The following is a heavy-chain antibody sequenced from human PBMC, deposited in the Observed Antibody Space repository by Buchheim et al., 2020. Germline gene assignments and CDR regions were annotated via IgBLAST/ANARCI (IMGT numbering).Heavy chain of an antibody. CDR1: GFTFSSYA. J-gene: IGHJ6*02. CDR3: AGNSGSYSKLGYYYYGMDV. Sequence: EVQLLESGGGLVQPGGSLRLSCAASGFTFSSYAMSWVRQAPGKGLEWVSAISGSGGSTYYADSVKGRFTISRDNSKNTLYLQMNSLRAEDTAVYYCAGNSGSYSKLGYYYYGMDVWGQGTT. CDR2: ISGSGGST. D-gene: IGHD1-26*01. V-gene: IGHV3-23*01.